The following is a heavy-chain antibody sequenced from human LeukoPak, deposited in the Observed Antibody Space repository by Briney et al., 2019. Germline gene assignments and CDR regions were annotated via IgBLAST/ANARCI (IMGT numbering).Heavy chain of an antibody. CDR2: ISSSSSYI. Sequence: GGSLRLSCAASGFTFSSYSMNWVRQAPGKGLEWVSSISSSSSYIYYADSVKGRFTISRDNAKNSLYLQMNSLRAEDSALYYCAKDITSSWYAHYFDYWGQGSLVTVSS. CDR3: AKDITSSWYAHYFDY. V-gene: IGHV3-21*04. J-gene: IGHJ4*02. D-gene: IGHD6-13*01. CDR1: GFTFSSYS.